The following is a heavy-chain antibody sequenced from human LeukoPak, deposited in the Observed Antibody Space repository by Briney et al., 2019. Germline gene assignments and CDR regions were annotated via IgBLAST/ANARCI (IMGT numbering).Heavy chain of an antibody. CDR2: ISSSSNYI. CDR3: ARDNGRN. J-gene: IGHJ4*02. D-gene: IGHD2-8*01. V-gene: IGHV3-21*01. Sequence: GESLTLSCAASGFTFSSYSINWVRQAPGEGLEWVSSISSSSNYIYYADSVKGRFTISRDNAKSSLYLQMNSLRAEDTAVYYCARDNGRNWGQGTLVTVSS. CDR1: GFTFSSYS.